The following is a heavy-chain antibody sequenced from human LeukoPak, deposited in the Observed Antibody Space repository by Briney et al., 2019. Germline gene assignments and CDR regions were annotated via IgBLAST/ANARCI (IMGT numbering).Heavy chain of an antibody. V-gene: IGHV3-21*01. CDR1: GSTFSSYS. CDR3: ARDQGSGKLDY. Sequence: GGSLRLSCAASGSTFSSYSMNWVRQAPGKGLEWVSSISSSSSYIYYADSVKGRFTISRDNAKNSLYLQMNSLRAEDTAVYYCARDQGSGKLDYWGQGTLVTVSS. D-gene: IGHD1-26*01. J-gene: IGHJ4*02. CDR2: ISSSSSYI.